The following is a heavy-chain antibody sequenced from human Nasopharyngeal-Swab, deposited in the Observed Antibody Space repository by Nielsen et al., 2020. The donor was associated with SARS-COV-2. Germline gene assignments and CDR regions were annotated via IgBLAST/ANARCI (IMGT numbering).Heavy chain of an antibody. V-gene: IGHV3-21*01. CDR1: GFTFSSYS. D-gene: IGHD2-2*01. Sequence: GGSLRLSCAASGFTFSSYSMNWVRQAPGKGLEWVSSISSGSSYIYYADSVKGRFTISRDNAKNSLYLQMNSLRAEDTAVYYCARERELQSHQYYYYMDVWGKGTTVAVSS. CDR2: ISSGSSYI. J-gene: IGHJ6*03. CDR3: ARERELQSHQYYYYMDV.